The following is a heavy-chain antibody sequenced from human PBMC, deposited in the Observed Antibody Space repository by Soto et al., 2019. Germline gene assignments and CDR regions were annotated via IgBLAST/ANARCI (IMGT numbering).Heavy chain of an antibody. CDR1: GFTFTSSA. V-gene: IGHV1-58*02. CDR2: IVVGSGNT. D-gene: IGHD3-3*01. J-gene: IGHJ4*02. CDR3: AAVPAPDYDFWSGLE. Sequence: ASVKVSCKASGFTFTSSAMQWVRQARGQRLEWIGWIVVGSGNTNYAQKFQERVTITRDMSTSTAYMELSSLRSEDTAVYYCAAVPAPDYDFWSGLEWGQGTLVTVSS.